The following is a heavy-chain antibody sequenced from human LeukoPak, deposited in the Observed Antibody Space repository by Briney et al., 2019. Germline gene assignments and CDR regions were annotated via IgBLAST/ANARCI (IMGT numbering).Heavy chain of an antibody. CDR1: GFSFDDYG. V-gene: IGHV3-9*01. CDR3: ARGIVTGIDFFDP. CDR2: ISWNSGNI. Sequence: GRSLRLSCVASGFSFDDYGMFWVRQTPGKGLEWVSGISWNSGNIGYADSVKGRFTVSRDNAKNSLYLQMNSLRAEDTAVFYCARGIVTGIDFFDPWGQGTLVTVSS. J-gene: IGHJ5*02. D-gene: IGHD3-9*01.